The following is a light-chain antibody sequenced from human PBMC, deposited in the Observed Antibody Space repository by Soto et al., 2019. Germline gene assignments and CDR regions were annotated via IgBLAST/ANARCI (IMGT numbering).Light chain of an antibody. CDR1: QSLSSSSY. J-gene: IGKJ2*01. V-gene: IGKV3-20*01. CDR3: RQYGSSPSYT. Sequence: EIVLTQSPGTLSLSPGERATLSCRASQSLSSSSYLAWYQQKPDQAPRLLIYGASSRATGIPDRFSGSGSATDFTLTISRLEPEDFAVYYCRQYGSSPSYTFGQGTKLEIK. CDR2: GAS.